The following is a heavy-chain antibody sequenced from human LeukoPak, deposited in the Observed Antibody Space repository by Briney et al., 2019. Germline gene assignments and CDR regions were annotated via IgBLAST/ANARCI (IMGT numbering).Heavy chain of an antibody. CDR1: GFTFSSYA. D-gene: IGHD3-10*01. CDR2: ISGSGGST. CDR3: AKDQGGPYYYYYYYGMDV. Sequence: GGSLRLSCAASGFTFSSYAMSWVRQAPGKGLEWVSAISGSGGSTYYADSVKGRFTISRDNFKNTLYLQMNSLRAEDTAVYYCAKDQGGPYYYYYYYGMDVWGQGTTVTVSS. V-gene: IGHV3-23*01. J-gene: IGHJ6*02.